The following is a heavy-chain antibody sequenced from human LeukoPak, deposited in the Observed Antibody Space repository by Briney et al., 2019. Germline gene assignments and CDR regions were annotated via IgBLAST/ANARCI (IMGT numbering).Heavy chain of an antibody. Sequence: SETLSLTCTVSGGSISSYHWSWIRQPPGKGLEWIGYIYYNGTTKYNPSLKSRVTISVDTSKDQFSLKLSSVTAADTAVYYCARDTALTGYRSRYGMDVWGKGTTVTVSS. J-gene: IGHJ6*04. CDR2: IYYNGTT. CDR3: ARDTALTGYRSRYGMDV. V-gene: IGHV4-59*01. D-gene: IGHD3-9*01. CDR1: GGSISSYH.